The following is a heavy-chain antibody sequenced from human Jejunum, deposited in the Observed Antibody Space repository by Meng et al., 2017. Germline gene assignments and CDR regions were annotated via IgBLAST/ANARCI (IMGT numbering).Heavy chain of an antibody. CDR3: ARDRGYGGYIDY. J-gene: IGHJ4*02. CDR2: MSHLGST. V-gene: IGHV4-38-2*02. D-gene: IGHD4-23*01. CDR1: GYSINSNYY. Sequence: SETLSLTCTVSGYSINSNYYRGWIRQPPGKGLEWIAIMSHLGSTYYNPSLKSRVTTSVDTSKNQFSLKLSAVTAADTALYYCARDRGYGGYIDYCGRGTLVTVSS.